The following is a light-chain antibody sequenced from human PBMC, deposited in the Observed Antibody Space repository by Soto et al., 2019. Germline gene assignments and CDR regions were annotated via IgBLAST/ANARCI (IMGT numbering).Light chain of an antibody. Sequence: EIVLTQSPGTLSLSPGERATLSCRASQSVSSSYLTWYQQKPGQAPRLLIYGASSRAPGIPDMFSGIGSGTDFSLTISRLETEGFKVYYWQQYWSLITFGPETKVDIK. CDR3: QQYWSLIT. CDR1: QSVSSSY. CDR2: GAS. J-gene: IGKJ3*01. V-gene: IGKV3-20*01.